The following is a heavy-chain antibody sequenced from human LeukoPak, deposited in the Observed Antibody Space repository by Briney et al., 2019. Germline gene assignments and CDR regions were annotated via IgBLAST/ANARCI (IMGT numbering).Heavy chain of an antibody. CDR2: IRGRADTT. D-gene: IGHD1-1*01. CDR1: GFTFTMFS. J-gene: IGHJ4*02. CDR3: GRDLSTGTSGY. V-gene: IGHV3-48*01. Sequence: PGGSLRLSCAASGFTFTMFSMNWVRQAPGKGLEWIAFIRGRADTTYYAGSVQGRFTISRDNADDSVYLQMDSLRVEDTAVYYCGRDLSTGTSGYWGQGTLVTVSS.